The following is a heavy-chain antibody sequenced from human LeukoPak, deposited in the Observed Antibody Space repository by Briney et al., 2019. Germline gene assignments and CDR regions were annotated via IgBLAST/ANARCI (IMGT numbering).Heavy chain of an antibody. D-gene: IGHD2-21*02. V-gene: IGHV3-20*04. Sequence: GGSLRLSCAASGFTFDDYGMSWVRQAPGKGLECVSGINWNGGSTGYADSVKGRFTISRDNAKNSLYLQMNSLRAEDTALYYCARVSDIVVVTAIYYFDYWGQGTLVTVSS. CDR3: ARVSDIVVVTAIYYFDY. J-gene: IGHJ4*02. CDR1: GFTFDDYG. CDR2: INWNGGST.